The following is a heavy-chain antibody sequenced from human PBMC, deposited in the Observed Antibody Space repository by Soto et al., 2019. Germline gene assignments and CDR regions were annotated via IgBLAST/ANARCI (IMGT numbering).Heavy chain of an antibody. J-gene: IGHJ4*02. CDR3: ARDLLRITPL. CDR1: GVTFSDSS. Sequence: HPGGSLRLSCAASGVTFSDSSINWVRQAPGKGLEWVSYISGSSKTIYYADSVKGRFTISRDNAKNSVYLQMNSLRDEDTAVYYCARDLLRITPLWGQGTLVTVSS. V-gene: IGHV3-48*02. CDR2: ISGSSKTI. D-gene: IGHD2-15*01.